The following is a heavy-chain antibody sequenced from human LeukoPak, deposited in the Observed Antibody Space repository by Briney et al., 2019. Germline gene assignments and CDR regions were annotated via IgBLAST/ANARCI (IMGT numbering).Heavy chain of an antibody. V-gene: IGHV3-48*01. Sequence: PGGSLRLSCAASGFTFSSYSMNWVRQAPGKGLEWVSYISSSNSTIYYADSVKGRFTISRDNAKNSLYLQMNSLRAEDTAVYYCARDAGYYYYGMDVWGQGTTVTVSS. CDR2: ISSSNSTI. CDR3: ARDAGYYYYGMDV. CDR1: GFTFSSYS. J-gene: IGHJ6*02.